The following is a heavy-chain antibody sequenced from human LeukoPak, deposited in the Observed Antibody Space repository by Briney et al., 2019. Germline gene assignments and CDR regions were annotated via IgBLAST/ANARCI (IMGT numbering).Heavy chain of an antibody. Sequence: GTSLRLSCAASGITFSSYGMHWVRQAPGKGLEWVAVIWYDGSNKYYADSVKGRFTISRDNSKNTLYLQMNSLRAEDTAVYYCARDYGSGSYNGMDVWGKGTTVTVSS. J-gene: IGHJ6*04. V-gene: IGHV3-33*01. CDR2: IWYDGSNK. CDR1: GITFSSYG. D-gene: IGHD3-10*01. CDR3: ARDYGSGSYNGMDV.